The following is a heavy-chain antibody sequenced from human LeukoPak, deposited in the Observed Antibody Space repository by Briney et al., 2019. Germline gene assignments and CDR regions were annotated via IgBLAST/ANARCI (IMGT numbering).Heavy chain of an antibody. CDR3: ARSIAAAGHIPLNYYYYGMDV. CDR2: IWYDGSNK. CDR1: GFTFSSYG. J-gene: IGHJ6*02. D-gene: IGHD6-13*01. V-gene: IGHV3-33*01. Sequence: GRSLRLSCAASGFTFSSYGMHWVRQAPGKGLEWVAVIWYDGSNKYYADSVKGRFTISRDNSKNTLYLQMSSLRAEDTAVYYCARSIAAAGHIPLNYYYYGMDVWGQGTTVTVSS.